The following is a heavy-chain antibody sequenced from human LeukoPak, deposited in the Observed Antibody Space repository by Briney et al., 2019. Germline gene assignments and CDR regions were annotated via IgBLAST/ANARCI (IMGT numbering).Heavy chain of an antibody. CDR2: ISTRGGTI. V-gene: IGHV3-48*03. CDR3: VRDGYSYGYDFDY. CDR1: GFVFSDYE. J-gene: IGHJ4*02. D-gene: IGHD5-18*01. Sequence: GGSLRLSCGAAGFVFSDYEMNWVRQAPGKGLEWISYISTRGGTIYYADSVEGRFTISRDNAKNALYLQMNSLRVEDTAFYYCVRDGYSYGYDFDYWGQGTLVAVSP.